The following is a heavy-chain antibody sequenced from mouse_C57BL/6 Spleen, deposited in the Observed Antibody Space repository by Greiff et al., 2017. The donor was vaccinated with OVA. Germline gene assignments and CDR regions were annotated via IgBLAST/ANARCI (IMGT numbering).Heavy chain of an antibody. J-gene: IGHJ4*01. CDR2: IDPSDRYT. CDR1: GYTFTSYW. Sequence: QVQLQQPGAELVKPGASVKLSCKASGYTFTSYWMQWVKQRPGQGLEWIGAIDPSDRYTNYNQKFNGKANLTVDTSSSTAYMQLSSLTSEDSAVYYCARSVLRAAMDYWGQGTSVTVSS. V-gene: IGHV1-50*01. D-gene: IGHD1-1*01. CDR3: ARSVLRAAMDY.